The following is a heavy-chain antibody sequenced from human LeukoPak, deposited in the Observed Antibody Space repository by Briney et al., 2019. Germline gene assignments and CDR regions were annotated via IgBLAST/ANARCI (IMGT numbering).Heavy chain of an antibody. J-gene: IGHJ4*02. CDR1: GGSFSGYY. V-gene: IGHV4-34*01. D-gene: IGHD3-22*01. Sequence: SETLFLTCAVYGGSFSGYYWSWIRQPPGKGLEWIGEINHSGSTNYNPSLKSRVTISVDTSKNQFSLKLSSVTAADTAVYYCARGVTYYYDSSGYPGFDYWGQGTLVTVSS. CDR3: ARGVTYYYDSSGYPGFDY. CDR2: INHSGST.